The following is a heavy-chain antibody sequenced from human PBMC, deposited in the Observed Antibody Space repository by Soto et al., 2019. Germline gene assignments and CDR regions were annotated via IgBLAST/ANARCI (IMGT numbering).Heavy chain of an antibody. CDR2: IKGDGSET. J-gene: IGHJ4*02. Sequence: PXVSLRLSCAASGFTFSSYWVHWVRQAPGKGLVWVSRIKGDGSETNYADSVKGRFTISRDNAKNTLYLQLNSLRAEDTAVYYCLRGNSGYGNFDYWGQGTRVTVSS. CDR1: GFTFSSYW. D-gene: IGHD5-12*01. V-gene: IGHV3-74*01. CDR3: LRGNSGYGNFDY.